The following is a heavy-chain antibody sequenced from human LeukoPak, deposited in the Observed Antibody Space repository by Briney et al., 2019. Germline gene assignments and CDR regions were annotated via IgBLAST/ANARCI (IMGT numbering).Heavy chain of an antibody. D-gene: IGHD1-26*01. V-gene: IGHV4-34*01. CDR1: GGSFSGYY. CDR3: ARDQGGTYMNWFDP. Sequence: PSETLSLTCAVYGGSFSGYYWSWIRQPPGKGLEWIGSIHHSGNIYYNPSLKSRLTMSVDTSKNQFSLKMTSVTAADTAFYYCARDQGGTYMNWFDPWGQGTLVTVSS. CDR2: IHHSGNI. J-gene: IGHJ5*02.